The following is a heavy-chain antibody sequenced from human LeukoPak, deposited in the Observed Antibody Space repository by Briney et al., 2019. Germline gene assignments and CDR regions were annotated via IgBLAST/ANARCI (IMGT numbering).Heavy chain of an antibody. CDR2: IYSGGNT. Sequence: GGSLRLSCAASGFTVSSNYMSWVRQAPGKGLEWVSVIYSGGNTYYVDSVKGRFTISRGNSKNTLYLQMNSLRAEDTAVYYCARVSYSYGSIYFDYWGQGTLVTVSS. CDR3: ARVSYSYGSIYFDY. CDR1: GFTVSSNY. J-gene: IGHJ4*02. V-gene: IGHV3-66*01. D-gene: IGHD5-18*01.